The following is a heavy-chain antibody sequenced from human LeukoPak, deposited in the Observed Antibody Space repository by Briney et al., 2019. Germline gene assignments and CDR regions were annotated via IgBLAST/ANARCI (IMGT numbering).Heavy chain of an antibody. V-gene: IGHV4-61*08. CDR1: GGSVSSGGYY. CDR3: ARSKWELLDY. Sequence: SETLSLPCTVSGGSVSSGGYYWSWIRQTPGKGLEWIGYIYYSGSTNYNPSLKSRVTISVDTSKNQFSLKLSSVTAADTAVYYCARSKWELLDYWGQGTLVTVSS. J-gene: IGHJ4*02. CDR2: IYYSGST. D-gene: IGHD1-26*01.